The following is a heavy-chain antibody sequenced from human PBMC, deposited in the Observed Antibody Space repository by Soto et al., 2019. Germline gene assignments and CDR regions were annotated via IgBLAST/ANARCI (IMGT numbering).Heavy chain of an antibody. V-gene: IGHV3-33*01. Sequence: GGSLRLSCAASGFTFSSHGMHWVRQAPGKGLEWVAVIWYDGSKKYYADSVKGRFTISRDNSKNTLFLQMNSLRAEDTAVYYCAREDSGSYLFDYWGQGTLVTVSS. D-gene: IGHD1-26*01. J-gene: IGHJ4*02. CDR1: GFTFSSHG. CDR3: AREDSGSYLFDY. CDR2: IWYDGSKK.